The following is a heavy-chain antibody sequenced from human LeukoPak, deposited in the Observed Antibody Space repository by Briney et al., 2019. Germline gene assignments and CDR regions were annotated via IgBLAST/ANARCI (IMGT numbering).Heavy chain of an antibody. Sequence: PGGSLRLSCAASGFTVSSNYMSWVRQAPGKGLEWVANIKQDGSEKYYVDSVKGRFTISRDNAKNSLYLQMNSLRVEDTAIYYCARRYMDVWGKGTTVTVSS. J-gene: IGHJ6*03. CDR1: GFTVSSNY. V-gene: IGHV3-7*01. CDR3: ARRYMDV. CDR2: IKQDGSEK.